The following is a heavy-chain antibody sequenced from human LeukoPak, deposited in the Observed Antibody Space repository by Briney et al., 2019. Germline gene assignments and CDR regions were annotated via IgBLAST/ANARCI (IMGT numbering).Heavy chain of an antibody. J-gene: IGHJ4*02. CDR3: AKEEDAVVTALVNY. CDR2: ISGSGGST. V-gene: IGHV3-23*01. Sequence: GGSLRLSSAASGFTFSSYAMSWVRQAPGKGLEGVSAISGSGGSTYYADSVKGRFTISRDNSKNTLYLQMNSLRAEDTAVYYCAKEEDAVVTALVNYWGLGTLVTVSS. CDR1: GFTFSSYA. D-gene: IGHD2-21*02.